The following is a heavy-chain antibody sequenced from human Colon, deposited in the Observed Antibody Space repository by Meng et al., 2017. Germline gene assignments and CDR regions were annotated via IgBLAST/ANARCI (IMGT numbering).Heavy chain of an antibody. CDR2: INHGGST. Sequence: QVQLQMWGAGRLMPPVTLSLTCAVYGGSFSGYYWSWIRQPPGKGLEWIGEINHGGSTNYNPSLKSRVTISVDTSKNQFSLKLSSVTAADTAVYYCARVNGDFGEAWFDPWGQGTLVTVSS. J-gene: IGHJ5*02. V-gene: IGHV4-34*01. CDR1: GGSFSGYY. CDR3: ARVNGDFGEAWFDP. D-gene: IGHD4-17*01.